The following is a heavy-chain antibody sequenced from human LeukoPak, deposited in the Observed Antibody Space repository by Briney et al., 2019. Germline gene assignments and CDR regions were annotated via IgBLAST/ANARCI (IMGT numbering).Heavy chain of an antibody. J-gene: IGHJ6*03. CDR3: ARGDYYGSGSYYRRYYYMDV. V-gene: IGHV1-8*01. D-gene: IGHD3-10*01. Sequence: ASVKVSCKASGYTFTSYDINWVRQATGQGLEWMGWMNPNSGNTGYAQKFQGRVTMTRNTSISTAYMELSSLRSEDTAVYYCARGDYYGSGSYYRRYYYMDVWGKGTTVTISS. CDR1: GYTFTSYD. CDR2: MNPNSGNT.